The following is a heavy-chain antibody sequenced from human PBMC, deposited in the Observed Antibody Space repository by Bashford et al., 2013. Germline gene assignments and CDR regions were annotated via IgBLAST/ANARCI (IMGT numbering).Heavy chain of an antibody. V-gene: IGHV3-30*07. D-gene: IGHD5-12*01. Sequence: GGSLRLSCAASGFTLRSATMHWVRQAPGKGLEWVAFISYAGTNEYYADSVKGRFAISRDNSKNTLYLQMNDLTVEDTAVYYCARDSSGYDCLDQWGQGTLVTVSS. J-gene: IGHJ4*02. CDR3: ARDSSGYDCLDQ. CDR1: GFTLRSAT. CDR2: ISYAGTNE.